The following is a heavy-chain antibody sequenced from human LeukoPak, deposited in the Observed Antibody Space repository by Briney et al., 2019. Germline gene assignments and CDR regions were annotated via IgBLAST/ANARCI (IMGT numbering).Heavy chain of an antibody. Sequence: SETLSLTCTVSGGSISSYYWSWIRQPPRKGLEWIGYIHYTGSTNYNPSLKSRVTISVDTSKNQFSLKLSSVTAADTAVYYCARSMAPDLWGRGTLVTVSS. CDR2: IHYTGST. V-gene: IGHV4-59*12. CDR3: ARSMAPDL. CDR1: GGSISSYY. D-gene: IGHD5-24*01. J-gene: IGHJ2*01.